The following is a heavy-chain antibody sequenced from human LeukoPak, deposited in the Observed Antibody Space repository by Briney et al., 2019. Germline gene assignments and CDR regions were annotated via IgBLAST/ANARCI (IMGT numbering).Heavy chain of an antibody. Sequence: ASVKVSCKASGYTFTSYYMHWVRQAPGQGLEWMGWINPNSGGTNYAQKFQGRVTMTRDTSISTAYMELSRLRSDDTAVYYCARSHPGLDAFDIWGQGTMVTVSS. V-gene: IGHV1-2*02. CDR1: GYTFTSYY. CDR2: INPNSGGT. CDR3: ARSHPGLDAFDI. J-gene: IGHJ3*02.